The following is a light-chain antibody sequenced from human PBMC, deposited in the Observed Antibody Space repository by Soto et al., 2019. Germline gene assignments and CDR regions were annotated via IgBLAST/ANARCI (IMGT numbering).Light chain of an antibody. Sequence: EIVMTQSPATLSVSPGERATLSCRASQSVSSNLAWYQQKPGQAPRLLIYDASTRATGIPARFSGSGSGTEFTLTISSLHSEDFAVYYCQQYNSWQTFGQGTKLEIK. V-gene: IGKV3D-15*01. CDR1: QSVSSN. J-gene: IGKJ2*01. CDR3: QQYNSWQT. CDR2: DAS.